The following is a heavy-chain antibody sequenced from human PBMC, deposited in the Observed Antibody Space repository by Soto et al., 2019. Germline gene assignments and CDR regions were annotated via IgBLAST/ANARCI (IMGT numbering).Heavy chain of an antibody. V-gene: IGHV1-8*01. CDR1: GYTFTSSD. J-gene: IGHJ5*02. CDR3: ASLMVAAGTTTISNFWMSGWFDP. CDR2: MNPNTGNT. D-gene: IGHD6-13*01. Sequence: GASVKVSCKASGYTFTSSDVYWVRQATGQGLELMGWMNPNTGNTGYAQKFQGRVTMTRNTSISTAYMELSSLRSEDTAVYYCASLMVAAGTTTISNFWMSGWFDPWGQGTLVTVSS.